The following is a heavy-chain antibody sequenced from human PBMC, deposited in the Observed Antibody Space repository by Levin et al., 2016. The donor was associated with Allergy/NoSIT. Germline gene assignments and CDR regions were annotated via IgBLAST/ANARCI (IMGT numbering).Heavy chain of an antibody. CDR1: GFTVSSSY. CDR3: AKLDDNWGGRPLDY. V-gene: IGHV3-66*04. Sequence: GESLKISCAASGFTVSSSYMTWVRQAPGKGLDWVSVIYSGGDTYYADSVKGRFTISRDTSKNTLFLQMNSLRAEDTAVYYCAKLDDNWGGRPLDYWGQGTLVTVSS. D-gene: IGHD7-27*01. J-gene: IGHJ4*02. CDR2: IYSGGDT.